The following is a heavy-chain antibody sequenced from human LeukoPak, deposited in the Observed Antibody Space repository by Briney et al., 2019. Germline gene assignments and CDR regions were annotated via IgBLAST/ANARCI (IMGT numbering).Heavy chain of an antibody. CDR3: AKDVSDFGEYYFDY. D-gene: IGHD3-16*01. CDR2: ISGSGGNT. J-gene: IGHJ4*02. V-gene: IGHV3-23*01. CDR1: GFTFSSYA. Sequence: GGSLRLSCAASGFTFSSYAMSWVRQAPGKGLEWVSAISGSGGNTYYADSVKGRFTISRDNSKNTLYLQMNSLRAEDTAVYYCAKDVSDFGEYYFDYWGQGTLVTVSS.